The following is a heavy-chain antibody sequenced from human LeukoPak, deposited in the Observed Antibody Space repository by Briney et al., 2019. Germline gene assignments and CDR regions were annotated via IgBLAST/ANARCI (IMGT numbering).Heavy chain of an antibody. J-gene: IGHJ4*02. CDR2: IYIISGST. CDR3: ARYGFWSGDFI. CDR1: GDSISSGSYY. Sequence: PSETLSLTCTVSGDSISSGSYYWSCIRQPAGKGLEWIGRIYIISGSTNYNPSLKSRVIISADTSKNQFSLKVNSVTAADTAVYYCARYGFWSGDFIWGQGTLVTVSS. D-gene: IGHD3-3*01. V-gene: IGHV4-61*02.